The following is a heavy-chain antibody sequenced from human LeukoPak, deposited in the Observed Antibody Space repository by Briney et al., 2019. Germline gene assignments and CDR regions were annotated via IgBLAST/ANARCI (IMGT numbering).Heavy chain of an antibody. D-gene: IGHD2-8*01. CDR3: ARSRYCTNGICSYFDY. V-gene: IGHV3-74*01. CDR1: GFTFSSYW. CDR2: INSDGSTT. Sequence: GGSLRLSCAASGFTFSSYWMHWVRQAPGKGLVWVSRINSDGSTTNYADYVKGRFTISRDNAKNTLYLQMNSLRAEDTAVYYCARSRYCTNGICSYFDYWGQGILVTVSS. J-gene: IGHJ4*02.